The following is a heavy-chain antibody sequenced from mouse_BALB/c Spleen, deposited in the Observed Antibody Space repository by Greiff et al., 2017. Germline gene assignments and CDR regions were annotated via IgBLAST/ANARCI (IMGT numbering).Heavy chain of an antibody. V-gene: IGHV5-17*02. D-gene: IGHD2-3*01. Sequence: VQLKESGGGLVQPGGSRKLSCAASGFTFSSFGMHWVRQAPEKGLEWVAYISSGSSTIYYADTVKGRFTISRDNPKNTLFLQMTSLRSEDTAMYYCARDDGHYYAMDYWGQGTSVTVSS. CDR1: GFTFSSFG. CDR2: ISSGSSTI. J-gene: IGHJ4*01. CDR3: ARDDGHYYAMDY.